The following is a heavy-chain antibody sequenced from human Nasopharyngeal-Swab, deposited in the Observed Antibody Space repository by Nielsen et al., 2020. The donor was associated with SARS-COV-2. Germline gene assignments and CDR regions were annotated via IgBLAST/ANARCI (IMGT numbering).Heavy chain of an antibody. CDR1: GFTFSSYA. D-gene: IGHD2-8*01. CDR2: ISYDGSNK. J-gene: IGHJ5*02. V-gene: IGHV3-30-3*01. CDR3: ARGGVNNWFDP. Sequence: GKSLKISCAASGFTFSSYAMHWVRQAPGKGLEWVAVISYDGSNKYYADSVKGRFTISRDNSKNTLYLQMNSLRAEDTAVYYCARGGVNNWFDPWGQGTLVTVSS.